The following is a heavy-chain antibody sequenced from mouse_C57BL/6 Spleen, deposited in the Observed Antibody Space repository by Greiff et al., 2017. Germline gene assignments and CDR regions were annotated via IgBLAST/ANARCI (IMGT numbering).Heavy chain of an antibody. CDR2: ISSGGSYT. CDR1: GFTFSSYG. CDR3: ARHYYGNYDAMDY. D-gene: IGHD2-1*01. V-gene: IGHV5-6*01. J-gene: IGHJ4*01. Sequence: EVMLVESGGDLVKPGGSLKLSCAASGFTFSSYGMSWVSQTPDKRLEWVALISSGGSYTYYPDSVKGRFTISRDNAKNTLYLQMSSLKSEDTAMYYCARHYYGNYDAMDYGGQGTSVTVSS.